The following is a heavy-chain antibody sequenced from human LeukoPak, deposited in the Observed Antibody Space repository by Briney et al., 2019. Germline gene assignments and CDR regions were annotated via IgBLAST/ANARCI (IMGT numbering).Heavy chain of an antibody. CDR1: GGSISRSRYY. J-gene: IGHJ4*02. CDR3: ARGAAGTTPIDY. CDR2: IYYSGST. D-gene: IGHD6-13*01. V-gene: IGHV4-39*07. Sequence: SETLSLTCTVSGGSISRSRYYWGWIRQPPGKGLEWIGSIYYSGSTYYNPSLKSRVTISVDTSKNQFSLKLSSVTAADTAVYYCARGAAGTTPIDYWGQGTLVTVSS.